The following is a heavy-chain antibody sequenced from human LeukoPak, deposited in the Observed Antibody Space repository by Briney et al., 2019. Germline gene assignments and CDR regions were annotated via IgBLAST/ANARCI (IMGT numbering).Heavy chain of an antibody. CDR3: ARGYYDSRGSPIYYYYMDV. V-gene: IGHV4-59*01. CDR1: GVSISDYY. J-gene: IGHJ6*03. CDR2: IYYSGTT. D-gene: IGHD3-22*01. Sequence: SETLSLTCTVSGVSISDYYWSWIRQPPGKGLEWIGCIYYSGTTNYNPSLKSRVTISVDTSKNQFSLMLSSVTAADTAVYYCARGYYDSRGSPIYYYYMDVWGKGTTVTVSS.